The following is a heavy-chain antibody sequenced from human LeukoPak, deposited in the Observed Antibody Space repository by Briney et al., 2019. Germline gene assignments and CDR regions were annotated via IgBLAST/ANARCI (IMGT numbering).Heavy chain of an antibody. CDR3: ARDLGKRAYYFDY. J-gene: IGHJ4*02. CDR2: IKQDGSEK. D-gene: IGHD4-23*01. V-gene: IGHV3-7*01. CDR1: GFTFSSYW. Sequence: GGSLRLSCAASGFTFSSYWMSWVRQAPGKGLEWVANIKQDGSEKYYVDSVKGRFTISRDNAKNSLYLQMNSLRAEDTAVYYCARDLGKRAYYFDYWGQGTLVTVSS.